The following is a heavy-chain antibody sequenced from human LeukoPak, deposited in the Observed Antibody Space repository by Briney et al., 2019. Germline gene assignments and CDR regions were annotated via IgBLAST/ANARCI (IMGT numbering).Heavy chain of an antibody. D-gene: IGHD4-17*01. CDR3: IVFGDSNH. J-gene: IGHJ5*02. CDR2: IHTSGDT. V-gene: IGHV3-53*01. CDR1: GYTFGSYW. Sequence: PGGSLRLSRAASGYTFGSYWMYWVRQAPGKGLEWVSAIHTSGDTCYADSVKGRFTISRDTSKNTLYLQINSLRVEDTAVYYCIVFGDSNHWGQGTLVTVSS.